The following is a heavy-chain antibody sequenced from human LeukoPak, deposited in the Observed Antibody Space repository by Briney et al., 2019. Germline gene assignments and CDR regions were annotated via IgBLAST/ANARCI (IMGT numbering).Heavy chain of an antibody. V-gene: IGHV3-48*03. D-gene: IGHD3-10*02. CDR2: ISSSGSII. Sequence: GGSLRLSCVASGFTFHNYEMNWVRQAPGKGLEWVSYISSSGSIIYYADSVKGRFTISRDNAKNSLYLQMNSLRAEDTAVYYCAELGITMIGGVWGKGTTVTISS. CDR3: AELGITMIGGV. J-gene: IGHJ6*04. CDR1: GFTFHNYE.